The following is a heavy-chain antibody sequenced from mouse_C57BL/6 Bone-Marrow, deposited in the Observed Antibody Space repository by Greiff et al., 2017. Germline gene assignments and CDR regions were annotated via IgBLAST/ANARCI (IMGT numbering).Heavy chain of an antibody. V-gene: IGHV1-58*01. J-gene: IGHJ1*03. CDR2: IYLGNGYT. Sequence: VHVKQSGAELVRPGSSVKMSCKTSGYTFTSYGINWVKQRPGQGLEWIGYIYLGNGYTEYNEKFKGKATLTSDTSSSTAYMQLSSLTSEDSAIYFCARWGDYDWYFDVWGTGTTVTVSS. CDR1: GYTFTSYG. D-gene: IGHD2-13*01. CDR3: ARWGDYDWYFDV.